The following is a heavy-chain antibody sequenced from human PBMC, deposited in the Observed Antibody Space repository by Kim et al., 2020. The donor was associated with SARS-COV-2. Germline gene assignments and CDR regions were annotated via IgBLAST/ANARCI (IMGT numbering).Heavy chain of an antibody. J-gene: IGHJ4*02. V-gene: IGHV4-30-2*01. CDR3: ARLGITGTTFDY. CDR2: IYHSGST. Sequence: SETLSLTCAVSGGCISSGGYSWSWIRQPPGKGLEWIGYIYHSGSTYYNPSLKSRVTISVDRSKNQFSLKLSSVTAADTAVYYCARLGITGTTFDYWGQGTLVTVSS. CDR1: GGCISSGGYS. D-gene: IGHD1-7*01.